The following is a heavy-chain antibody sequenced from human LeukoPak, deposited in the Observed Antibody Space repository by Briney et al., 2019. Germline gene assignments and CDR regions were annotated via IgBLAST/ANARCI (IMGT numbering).Heavy chain of an antibody. V-gene: IGHV1-18*01. J-gene: IGHJ6*03. CDR1: GYTFTSYG. D-gene: IGHD4-11*01. Sequence: EASVKVSCKASGYTFTSYGISWVRQAPGQGLEWMGWISAYNGNTNYAQKLQGRVTMTTDTSTSTAYMELRSLRSDDTAVYYCARTVPDYYYYMDVWGKGTTVSVSS. CDR2: ISAYNGNT. CDR3: ARTVPDYYYYMDV.